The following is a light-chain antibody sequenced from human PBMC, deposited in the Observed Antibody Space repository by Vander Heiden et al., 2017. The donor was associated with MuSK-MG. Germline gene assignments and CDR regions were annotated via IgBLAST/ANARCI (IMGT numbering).Light chain of an antibody. J-gene: IGKJ4*01. V-gene: IGKV1-39*01. CDR3: QQSYNHPLT. Sequence: TPSPSSLSASVGDRVTITCRASQNISSYLNWYQQKPGKAPKLLIYAASSLQSGVPSRFSGSGSGTDFTLTISSLQPEDFATYYCQQSYNHPLTFGGGTKVEIK. CDR2: AAS. CDR1: QNISSY.